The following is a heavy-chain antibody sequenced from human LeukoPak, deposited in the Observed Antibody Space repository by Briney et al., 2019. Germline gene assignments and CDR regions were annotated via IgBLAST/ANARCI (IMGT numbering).Heavy chain of an antibody. V-gene: IGHV2-70*11. Sequence: SGPALVKPTQTLTLTCTFSGFSLSTSGMCVSWIRQPPGKALEWLARIDWDDDKYYSTSLKTRLTISKDTSKNQVVLTMTNMDPVDTATYYCARTEQCHSSSCLFDYWGQGTLVTVSS. D-gene: IGHD6-13*01. J-gene: IGHJ4*02. CDR2: IDWDDDK. CDR3: ARTEQCHSSSCLFDY. CDR1: GFSLSTSGMC.